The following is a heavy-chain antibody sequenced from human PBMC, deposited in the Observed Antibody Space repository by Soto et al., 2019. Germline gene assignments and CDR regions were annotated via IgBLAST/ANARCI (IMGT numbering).Heavy chain of an antibody. Sequence: SETLSLTCAVYGGSFSGYYWSWIRQPPGKGLEWIGEINHRGSTNYNPSLKSRVSISVDTYKNQFSLKLSSVTAADTAVYYCASRLTNYDFWRGYYSPAYYFDYWGQGTLVTVSS. CDR2: INHRGST. V-gene: IGHV4-34*01. CDR3: ASRLTNYDFWRGYYSPAYYFDY. J-gene: IGHJ4*02. D-gene: IGHD3-3*01. CDR1: GGSFSGYY.